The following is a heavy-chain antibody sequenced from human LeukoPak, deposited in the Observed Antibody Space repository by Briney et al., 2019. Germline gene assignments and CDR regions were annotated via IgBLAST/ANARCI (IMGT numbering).Heavy chain of an antibody. CDR3: ARSERWLQVYFDY. J-gene: IGHJ4*02. CDR2: ISGDGVSP. D-gene: IGHD5-24*01. CDR1: GFTFNNYA. Sequence: GGSLRLSCAASGFTFNNYALTWVRQTPGKGLECVSAISGDGVSPYYADSVRGRFTISRDNSKNTLYLQMNSLRAEDTAVYYCARSERWLQVYFDYWGQGALVTVSS. V-gene: IGHV3-23*01.